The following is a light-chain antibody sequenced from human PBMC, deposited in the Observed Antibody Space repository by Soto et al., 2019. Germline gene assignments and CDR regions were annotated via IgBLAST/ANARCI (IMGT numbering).Light chain of an antibody. Sequence: AIQLTQSPSSLSASVGDRVTITCRASQDIRGALAWYQQKPGKAPKILIYDVSTLESGVPSRFSGSSSGTDFPLTISSLHPVDFETYSCNQFNSYPITFAQGTRLRLN. V-gene: IGKV1-13*02. CDR3: NQFNSYPIT. J-gene: IGKJ5*01. CDR1: QDIRGA. CDR2: DVS.